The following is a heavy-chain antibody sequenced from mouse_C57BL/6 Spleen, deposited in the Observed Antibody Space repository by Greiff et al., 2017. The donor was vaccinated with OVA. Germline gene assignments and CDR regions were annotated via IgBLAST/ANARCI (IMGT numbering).Heavy chain of an antibody. D-gene: IGHD2-5*01. J-gene: IGHJ4*01. CDR3: ARLSNPYEAMDY. CDR1: GYSFTGYF. CDR2: ITPYNGDT. Sequence: VQLQQSGPELVKPRDSVKLSCKASGYSFTGYFMNWVMQSHGKSLEWIGRITPYNGDTFYNQKFKGKATLTVDKSSSTAHMERRSLTSEDSAVYYCARLSNPYEAMDYWGQGTSVTVSS. V-gene: IGHV1-20*01.